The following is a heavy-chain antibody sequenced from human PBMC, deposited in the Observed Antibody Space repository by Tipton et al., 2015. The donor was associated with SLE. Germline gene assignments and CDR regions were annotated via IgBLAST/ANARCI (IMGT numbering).Heavy chain of an antibody. Sequence: GLVKPSETLSLTCTVSGGSVSSSSYYWGWIRQPPGRGLEWIGSIYYSGSTYYNPSLESRVTISVDTSKNQFSLKLSSVTAADTAVYYCASRTYYDFWSGDAFDIWGQGTMVTVSS. D-gene: IGHD3-3*01. J-gene: IGHJ3*02. CDR3: ASRTYYDFWSGDAFDI. CDR1: GGSVSSSSYY. V-gene: IGHV4-39*01. CDR2: IYYSGST.